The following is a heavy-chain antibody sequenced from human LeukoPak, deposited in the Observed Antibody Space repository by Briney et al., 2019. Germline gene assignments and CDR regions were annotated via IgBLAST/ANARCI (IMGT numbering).Heavy chain of an antibody. D-gene: IGHD1-1*01. CDR1: GFTLRYYG. CDR2: ISYDGSKK. V-gene: IGHV3-30*18. Sequence: GRSLRLSCAASGFTLRYYGMHWVRQAPGKGLEWVGFISYDGSKKRYADSVEDRFTISRDNSRNRLYVQVNSLRAEDTAVYYCAKESLDTEQRNYNYYGLDVWGQGTTVTVSS. J-gene: IGHJ6*02. CDR3: AKESLDTEQRNYNYYGLDV.